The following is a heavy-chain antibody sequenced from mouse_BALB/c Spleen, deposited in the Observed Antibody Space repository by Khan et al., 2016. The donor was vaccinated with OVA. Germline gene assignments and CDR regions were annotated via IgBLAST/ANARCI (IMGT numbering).Heavy chain of an antibody. CDR1: GFTFSDFG. V-gene: IGHV5-17*02. Sequence: EVELVESGGGLVQPGGSRKLSCAASGFTFSDFGMHWVRQAPEKGLEWVAYISSGSNTIYYAASVKGQFIISRDNPEKTLFLRMTNLRSEDTALYFCTRRNNTSDWFAYCGQGTLVTVSA. CDR3: TRRNNTSDWFAY. CDR2: ISSGSNTI. J-gene: IGHJ3*01.